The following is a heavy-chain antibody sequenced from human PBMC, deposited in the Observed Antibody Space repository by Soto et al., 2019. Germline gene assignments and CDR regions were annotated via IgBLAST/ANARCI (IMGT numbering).Heavy chain of an antibody. CDR2: LNHSGST. Sequence: LSLTCAVYGGSFSGYYWSWIRQPPGKGLEWIGELNHSGSTNYNPSLKSRVTISVDTSKNQFSLKLSSVTAADTAVYYCARVANILTGYSMYYFDYWGQGTLVTVSS. J-gene: IGHJ4*02. D-gene: IGHD3-9*01. CDR3: ARVANILTGYSMYYFDY. V-gene: IGHV4-34*01. CDR1: GGSFSGYY.